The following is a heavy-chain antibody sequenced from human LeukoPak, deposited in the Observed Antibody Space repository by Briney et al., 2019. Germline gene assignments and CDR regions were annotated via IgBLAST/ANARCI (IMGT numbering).Heavy chain of an antibody. D-gene: IGHD4-17*01. CDR3: ANSPYDYGDYAPRNY. CDR1: GFTFSSYA. J-gene: IGHJ4*02. Sequence: GGSLRLSCAASGFTFSSYAMSWVRQAPGKGLEWVSAISGSGGSTYYADSAKGRFTISRDNSKNTLYLQMNSLRAEDTAVYYCANSPYDYGDYAPRNYWGRGTLVTVSS. V-gene: IGHV3-23*01. CDR2: ISGSGGST.